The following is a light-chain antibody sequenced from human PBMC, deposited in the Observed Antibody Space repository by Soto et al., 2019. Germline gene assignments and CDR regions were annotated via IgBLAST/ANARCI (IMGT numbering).Light chain of an antibody. J-gene: IGKJ1*01. CDR2: DTS. Sequence: EIVLTQSPGTLSLSPGERATLSCRASQSVNSGYLAWYQHTPGQAPRLLIYDTSTRATSIPDRFSGSGSGTDFTLTISRLEPEDFAVYYCQQYGSSPRTFGQGTKVEIK. CDR1: QSVNSGY. V-gene: IGKV3-20*01. CDR3: QQYGSSPRT.